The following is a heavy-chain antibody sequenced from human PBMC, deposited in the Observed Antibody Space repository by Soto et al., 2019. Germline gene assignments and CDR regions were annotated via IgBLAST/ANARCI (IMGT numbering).Heavy chain of an antibody. CDR2: IIPIFGTA. J-gene: IGHJ4*02. CDR1: GGTFSSYA. D-gene: IGHD1-7*01. V-gene: IGHV1-69*13. Sequence: SVKVSCKASGGTFSSYAISWVRQAPGQGLEWMGGIIPIFGTANYAQKFQGRVTITADESTSTAYMELSSLRSEDTAVYYCAKTHEITETPPTYWSKGTLVPVSS. CDR3: AKTHEITETPPTY.